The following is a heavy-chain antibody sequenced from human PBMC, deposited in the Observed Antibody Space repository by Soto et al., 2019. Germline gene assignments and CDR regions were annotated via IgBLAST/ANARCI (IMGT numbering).Heavy chain of an antibody. V-gene: IGHV4-34*01. CDR1: GRSSSGYY. J-gene: IGHJ3*02. CDR2: INHSGST. Sequence: SETLSLTCAVDGRSSSGYYSSWISQPPGKGLEWIGEINHSGSTNYNPSLKSRVTISVDTSKNQFSLKLSSVTAADTAVYYCARLRTNYYYDSSGYYFDAFDIWGQGTMVTVSS. CDR3: ARLRTNYYYDSSGYYFDAFDI. D-gene: IGHD3-22*01.